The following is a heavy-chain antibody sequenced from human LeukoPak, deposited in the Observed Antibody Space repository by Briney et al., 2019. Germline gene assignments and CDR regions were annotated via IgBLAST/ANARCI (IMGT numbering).Heavy chain of an antibody. D-gene: IGHD6-13*01. CDR3: TRVKSSSWYFPSAFDI. J-gene: IGHJ3*02. V-gene: IGHV3-64*01. CDR1: GFTFSSYA. CDR2: ISSDGVST. Sequence: GGSLRLSCAASGFTFSSYAMYWVRQAPGKGLEYVSAISSDGVSTYYANSVRGRFTISRDTSSDTLYLQMGSLRAEDMAVYYCTRVKSSSWYFPSAFDIWGQGTMVTVSS.